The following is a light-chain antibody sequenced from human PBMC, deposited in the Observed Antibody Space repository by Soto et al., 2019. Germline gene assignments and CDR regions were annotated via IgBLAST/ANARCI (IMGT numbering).Light chain of an antibody. Sequence: EIVLTQSPVTLSLSPGEIATLSFSASQSVSSYLSWYQQRPGQAPRLLIYDASNRATGIPARFSGSGSGTDFTLTISRLEPEDFAVYYCQQYGSSTGWTFGQGTKVDIK. CDR3: QQYGSSTGWT. J-gene: IGKJ1*01. V-gene: IGKV3-20*01. CDR1: QSVSSY. CDR2: DAS.